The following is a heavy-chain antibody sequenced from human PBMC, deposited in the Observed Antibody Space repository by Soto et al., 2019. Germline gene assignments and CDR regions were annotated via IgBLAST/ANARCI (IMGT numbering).Heavy chain of an antibody. CDR1: GGSITSSY. CDR3: ARGEDAFFYYGLDV. CDR2: IYDTGISGYTPST. J-gene: IGHJ6*02. Sequence: XETLSVPGTVSGGSITSSYWSWIRRPPGKGLEWIAYIYDTGISGYTPSTSYNPSLKSRVTMSVDTSKSQFSLKLKSVTAADTAVYYCARGEDAFFYYGLDVWGQGITVTVSS. V-gene: IGHV4-59*13.